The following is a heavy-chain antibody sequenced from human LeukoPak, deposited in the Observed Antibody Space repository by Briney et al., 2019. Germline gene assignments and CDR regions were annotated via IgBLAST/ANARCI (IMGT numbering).Heavy chain of an antibody. CDR3: ARDYYASSTYYPSH. Sequence: SETLSLTCTVSGGSISRGGYYWSWIRQPPGKGLEWIGYIYYSGNTNYNPSLKSRVTISADTSKNQLSLKLTSVTAADTAVYYCARDYYASSTYYPSHWGQGTLVTVSS. D-gene: IGHD3-22*01. J-gene: IGHJ4*02. CDR2: IYYSGNT. V-gene: IGHV4-61*08. CDR1: GGSISRGGYY.